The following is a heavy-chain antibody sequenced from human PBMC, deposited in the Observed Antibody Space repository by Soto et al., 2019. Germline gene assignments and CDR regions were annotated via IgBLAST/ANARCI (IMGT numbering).Heavy chain of an antibody. Sequence: GGSLRLSCAASRFTFSSYWMHWVRQAPGKGLVWVSRINSDGSDTGYADSVKGRFTISRDNAKNTLYLQMNSLRAEDTAVYYCAREGMGFSNWFDPSGQGTLVTISS. CDR2: INSDGSDT. J-gene: IGHJ5*02. CDR3: AREGMGFSNWFDP. D-gene: IGHD2-8*01. V-gene: IGHV3-74*01. CDR1: RFTFSSYW.